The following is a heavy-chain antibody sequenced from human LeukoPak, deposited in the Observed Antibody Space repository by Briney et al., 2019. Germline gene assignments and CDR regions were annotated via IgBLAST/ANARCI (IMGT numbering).Heavy chain of an antibody. D-gene: IGHD6-6*01. J-gene: IGHJ4*02. V-gene: IGHV3-21*01. CDR3: ARLKQSGSYSSSLDY. CDR1: GFTFSSYS. Sequence: GGSLSLSCAASGFTFSSYSMNWVRQAPGKGLEWVSSISSSSSYIYYADSVKGRFTISRDNAKNSLYLQMNSLRAEDTAVYYCARLKQSGSYSSSLDYWCQGTLVTVSS. CDR2: ISSSSSYI.